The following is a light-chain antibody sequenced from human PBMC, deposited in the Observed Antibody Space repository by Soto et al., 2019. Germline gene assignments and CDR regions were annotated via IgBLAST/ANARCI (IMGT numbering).Light chain of an antibody. CDR3: QSYESSLSGYV. J-gene: IGLJ1*01. CDR1: SSNIGAVYD. CDR2: GNS. Sequence: QSVLTQPPSVSGAPGQRVTISCTGSSSNIGAVYDVHWYQQYPGTAPKLLIYGNSNRPSGVPDRFSGSKSGTSASLAISGLQAEDEADYYCQSYESSLSGYVFGTGTKVTVL. V-gene: IGLV1-40*01.